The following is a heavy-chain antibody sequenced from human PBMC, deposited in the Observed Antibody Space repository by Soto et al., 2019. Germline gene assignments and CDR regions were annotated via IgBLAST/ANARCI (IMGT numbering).Heavy chain of an antibody. CDR3: ARAPSYGGNSEEFDY. V-gene: IGHV4-31*03. CDR1: GGSVSSGDYY. J-gene: IGHJ4*02. Sequence: QVQLQESGPGLVKPSQTLSLTCSVSGGSVSSGDYYWSWIRQHPGKGLGWIGYIYDSGSTYYNPSLKRRVTISVDTSKNQLSRKLGSVTAADTAVYYCARAPSYGGNSEEFDYWGQGTLVTVSS. D-gene: IGHD4-17*01. CDR2: IYDSGST.